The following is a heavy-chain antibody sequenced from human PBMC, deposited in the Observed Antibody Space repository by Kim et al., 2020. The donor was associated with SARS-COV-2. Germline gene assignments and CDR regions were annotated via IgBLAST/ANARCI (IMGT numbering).Heavy chain of an antibody. V-gene: IGHV4-31*02. Sequence: YYNPSLMSRVTISVDTSKNQFSLKLSSVTAADTAVYYCATSIAAAGPFDYWGQGTLVTVSS. CDR3: ATSIAAAGPFDY. D-gene: IGHD6-13*01. J-gene: IGHJ4*02.